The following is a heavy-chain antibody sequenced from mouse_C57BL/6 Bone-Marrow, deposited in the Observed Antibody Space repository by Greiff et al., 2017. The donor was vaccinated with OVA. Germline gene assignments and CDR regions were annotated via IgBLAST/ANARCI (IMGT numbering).Heavy chain of an antibody. Sequence: QVQLKQSGAELVRPGTSVKVSCKASGYAFTNYLIEWVKQRPGQGLEWIGVINPGSGGTNYNEKFKGKATLTADKSSSTAYMQLSSLTSEDSAVYFCARNPLITTVGGGFAYWGQGTLVTVSA. D-gene: IGHD1-1*01. V-gene: IGHV1-54*01. CDR2: INPGSGGT. CDR1: GYAFTNYL. CDR3: ARNPLITTVGGGFAY. J-gene: IGHJ3*01.